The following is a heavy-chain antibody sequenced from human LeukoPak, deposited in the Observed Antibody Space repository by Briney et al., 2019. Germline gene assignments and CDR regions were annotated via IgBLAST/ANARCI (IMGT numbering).Heavy chain of an antibody. V-gene: IGHV4-61*02. D-gene: IGHD3-22*01. Sequence: PSQTLSLTCTVSGGSISSGSYYWSWIQQPAGKGLEWIGRIYTSGSTNYNPSLKSRVTISVDTSKNQFSLKLSSVTAADTAVYYCARGDYYDSSGYPPYYYYGMDVWGQGTTVTVSS. J-gene: IGHJ6*02. CDR2: IYTSGST. CDR3: ARGDYYDSSGYPPYYYYGMDV. CDR1: GGSISSGSYY.